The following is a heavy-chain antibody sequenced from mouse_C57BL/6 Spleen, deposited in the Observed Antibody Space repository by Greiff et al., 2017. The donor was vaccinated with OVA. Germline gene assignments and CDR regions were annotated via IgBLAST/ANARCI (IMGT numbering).Heavy chain of an antibody. CDR1: GYTFTSYG. D-gene: IGHD2-4*01. CDR2: IYPRSGNT. Sequence: LVESGAELARPGASVKLSCKASGYTFTSYGISWVKQRTGQGLEWIGEIYPRSGNTYYNEKFKGKATLTADKSSSTAYMELRSLTSEDSAVYFCARSYDYAPDYWGQGTTLTVSS. J-gene: IGHJ2*01. V-gene: IGHV1-81*01. CDR3: ARSYDYAPDY.